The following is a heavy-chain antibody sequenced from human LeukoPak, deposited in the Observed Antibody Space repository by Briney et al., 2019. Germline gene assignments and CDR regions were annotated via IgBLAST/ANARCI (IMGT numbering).Heavy chain of an antibody. V-gene: IGHV3-23*01. CDR2: ISGSGGST. CDR1: GFTFSSYA. CDR3: AKETPGYSSGWYLY. Sequence: GGSLRLSCSTSGFTFSSYAMSWVRQAPGKGLEWVSAISGSGGSTYYADSVKGRFTISRDNSKNTLYLQMNSLRAEDTAVYYCAKETPGYSSGWYLYWGQGTLVTVSS. J-gene: IGHJ4*02. D-gene: IGHD6-19*01.